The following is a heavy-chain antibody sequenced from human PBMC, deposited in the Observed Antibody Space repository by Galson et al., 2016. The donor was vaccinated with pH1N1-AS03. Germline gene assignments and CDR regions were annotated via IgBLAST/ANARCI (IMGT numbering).Heavy chain of an antibody. Sequence: SLRLSCAASAFTFSRYGMHWVRQAPGKGLEWVAFIRSVGDIKFYADSVKGRFTISRDNSENTVHLQMNSLRAEDTAVYYGAKDIGDGHNYGADYWGQGTLVTVSS. V-gene: IGHV3-30*02. CDR1: AFTFSRYG. CDR2: IRSVGDIK. D-gene: IGHD5-24*01. CDR3: AKDIGDGHNYGADY. J-gene: IGHJ4*02.